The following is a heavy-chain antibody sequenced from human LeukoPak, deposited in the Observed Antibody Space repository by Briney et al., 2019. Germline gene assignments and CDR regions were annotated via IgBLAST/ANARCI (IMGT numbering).Heavy chain of an antibody. CDR2: VSHDGRNQ. J-gene: IGHJ4*02. V-gene: IGHV3-30*04. CDR3: ERDPSARVTIDF. Sequence: PGRSLRLSCAASGFTFSNYAMHWVRQAPGKGLECVAIVSHDGRNQYYAESLKGRFTISRDSYKSTVSLQMNSLRAGDSALYYCERDPSARVTIDFWGQGTLVTVSS. D-gene: IGHD5-24*01. CDR1: GFTFSNYA.